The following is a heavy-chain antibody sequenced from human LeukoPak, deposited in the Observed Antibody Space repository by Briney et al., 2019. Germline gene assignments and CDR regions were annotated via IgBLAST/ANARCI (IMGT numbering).Heavy chain of an antibody. D-gene: IGHD1-26*01. V-gene: IGHV3-64D*06. CDR2: ISSDGGST. CDR3: VKTTTTSYYEC. Sequence: GGSLRLSCSASGFTFSNYAMHWVRQAPGKGLEYVSAISSDGGSTFYADSVKGRFTISRDNSKNTLNLQMGSLRAEDTAVYYCVKTTTTSYYECWGQGTLVTVSS. CDR1: GFTFSNYA. J-gene: IGHJ4*02.